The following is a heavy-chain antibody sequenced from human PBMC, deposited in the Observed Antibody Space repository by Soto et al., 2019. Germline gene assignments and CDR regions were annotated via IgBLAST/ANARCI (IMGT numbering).Heavy chain of an antibody. J-gene: IGHJ4*02. CDR3: AREPGRIAVAGFDY. D-gene: IGHD6-19*01. CDR1: GFMFDSYG. V-gene: IGHV3-33*01. CDR2: ILYDGSEK. Sequence: QVQLVESGGGVVQPGRSLRLSCVASGFMFDSYGMHWVRQAPGKGLEWVAIILYDGSEKYHADSVKGRFTISRDNYKNTLYLQMTSLRAEDTALYYFAREPGRIAVAGFDYWGQGTLVTVSS.